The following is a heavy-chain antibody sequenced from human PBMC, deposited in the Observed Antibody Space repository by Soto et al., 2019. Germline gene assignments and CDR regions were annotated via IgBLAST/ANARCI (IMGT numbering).Heavy chain of an antibody. D-gene: IGHD3-22*01. CDR3: ARDAPGGSGSYYGFFDH. V-gene: IGHV3-30*03. CDR1: GFTFNNFG. J-gene: IGHJ4*02. Sequence: QVQLVESGGGVVQPGSSLGLSCAGSGFTFNNFGFHWVRQVPGKGLEWVALISYDGGTKSFADSLKGRFTISRDDSKNTLYLQMNSLRAEDTAVYFCARDAPGGSGSYYGFFDHCGQGTLVTVSS. CDR2: ISYDGGTK.